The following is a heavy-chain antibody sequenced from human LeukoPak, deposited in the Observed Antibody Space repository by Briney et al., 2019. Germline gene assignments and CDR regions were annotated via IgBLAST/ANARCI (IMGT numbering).Heavy chain of an antibody. J-gene: IGHJ4*02. Sequence: PGGSLRLSCAASGFTFSSYEMNWVRQAPGKGLEWVSYNSSSGSTIYYADSVKGRFTISRDNAKNSLYLQMNSLRAEDTAVYYCAGALYDYVWGSYRPTNFDYWGQGALVTVSS. CDR3: AGALYDYVWGSYRPTNFDY. D-gene: IGHD3-16*02. CDR1: GFTFSSYE. V-gene: IGHV3-48*03. CDR2: NSSSGSTI.